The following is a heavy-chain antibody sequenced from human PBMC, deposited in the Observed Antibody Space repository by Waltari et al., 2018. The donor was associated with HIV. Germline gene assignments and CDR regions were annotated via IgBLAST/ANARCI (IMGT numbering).Heavy chain of an antibody. V-gene: IGHV4-34*02. CDR1: GESFTGNY. J-gene: IGHJ4*02. D-gene: IGHD3-22*01. Sequence: QVQLKQWGAGLLKPSETLSLTCAVYGESFTGNYWTWIRQPPGKGLEWIGEINHSGSTIYSPSHKSRVTISLDTSKNQFSLELNSVTAADTAVYYCARGPGNDSSGRYRSAKYFDHWGQGIRVTVSS. CDR2: INHSGST. CDR3: ARGPGNDSSGRYRSAKYFDH.